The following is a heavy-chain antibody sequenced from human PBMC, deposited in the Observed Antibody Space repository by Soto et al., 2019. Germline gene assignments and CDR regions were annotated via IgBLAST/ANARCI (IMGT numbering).Heavy chain of an antibody. CDR1: GDSIRSYY. CDR2: IYYSGST. CDR3: ARAYGRFDNGLDV. V-gene: IGHV4-59*01. D-gene: IGHD3-10*01. J-gene: IGHJ6*02. Sequence: SETLSLTCTVSGDSIRSYYWTWIRQPPGKGLELIGYIYYSGSTRYNPSLKSRVTISVDMSKNQFPLKLSSVIAADTAVYYCARAYGRFDNGLDVWGQATAVTLSS.